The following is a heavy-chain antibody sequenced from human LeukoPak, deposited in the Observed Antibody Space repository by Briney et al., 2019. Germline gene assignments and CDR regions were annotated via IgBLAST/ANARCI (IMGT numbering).Heavy chain of an antibody. D-gene: IGHD3-10*01. CDR2: ISSSSYI. CDR3: ARDRWSGDSLAFDY. CDR1: GFTFSSYS. Sequence: RGSLRLSCAASGFTFSSYSMNWVRQAPGKGLEWVSSISSSSYIYYADSVKGRFTISRDNAKNSLYLQMNSLRAEDTAVYYCARDRWSGDSLAFDYWGQGTLVTVSS. V-gene: IGHV3-21*01. J-gene: IGHJ4*02.